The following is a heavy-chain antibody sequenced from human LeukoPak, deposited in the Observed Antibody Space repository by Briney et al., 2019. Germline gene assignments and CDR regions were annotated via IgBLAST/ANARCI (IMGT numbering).Heavy chain of an antibody. J-gene: IGHJ4*02. D-gene: IGHD5-12*01. V-gene: IGHV4-59*11. CDR3: ARGSGGYERPFDY. Sequence: SETLSLTCTVSGGSISSHYWSWIRQPPGKGLDWMGDIYYSGSTNYKSSLKSRVNISVDTSKNQFSLKLSSVTAADTAVYYCARGSGGYERPFDYWGQGTLVTVSS. CDR2: IYYSGST. CDR1: GGSISSHY.